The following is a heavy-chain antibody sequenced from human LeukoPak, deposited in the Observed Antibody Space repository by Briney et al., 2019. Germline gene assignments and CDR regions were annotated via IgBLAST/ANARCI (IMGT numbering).Heavy chain of an antibody. V-gene: IGHV3-23*01. Sequence: PGGSLRLSCAASGFTFSDHYMDWVRQAPGKGLEWVSAISGSGGSTYYADSVKGRFTISRDNSKNTLYLQMNSLRAEDTAVYYCAKIPRGGGSYYPDDYYYMDVWGKGTTVTVSS. D-gene: IGHD1-26*01. CDR1: GFTFSDHY. CDR3: AKIPRGGGSYYPDDYYYMDV. J-gene: IGHJ6*03. CDR2: ISGSGGST.